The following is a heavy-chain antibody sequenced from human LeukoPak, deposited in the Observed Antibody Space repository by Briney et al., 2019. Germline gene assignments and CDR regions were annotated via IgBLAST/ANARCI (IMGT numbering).Heavy chain of an antibody. CDR1: GFTFSSYE. D-gene: IGHD3-10*01. J-gene: IGHJ4*02. Sequence: PGGSLRLSCAASGFTFSSYEMNWVRQAPGKGLEWVSHISSSGSTIYYADSVKGRFTISRDNAKNSLYLQMNSLRAEDTAVYYCARVGAPVRGVIVYYFDYWGQGTLVTVSS. V-gene: IGHV3-48*03. CDR3: ARVGAPVRGVIVYYFDY. CDR2: ISSSGSTI.